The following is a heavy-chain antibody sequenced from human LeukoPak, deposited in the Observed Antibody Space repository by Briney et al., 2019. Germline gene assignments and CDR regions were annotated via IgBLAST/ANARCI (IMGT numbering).Heavy chain of an antibody. V-gene: IGHV4-59*12. CDR1: GGSISSYY. Sequence: SETLSLTCTVSGGSISSYYWSWIRQPPGKGLEWIGYIYYSGSTNYNPSLKSRVTISVDTSKNQFSLKLSSVTAADTAVYYCARVVWNSYYYYMDVWGKGTTVTVSS. J-gene: IGHJ6*03. CDR2: IYYSGST. CDR3: ARVVWNSYYYYMDV. D-gene: IGHD1-7*01.